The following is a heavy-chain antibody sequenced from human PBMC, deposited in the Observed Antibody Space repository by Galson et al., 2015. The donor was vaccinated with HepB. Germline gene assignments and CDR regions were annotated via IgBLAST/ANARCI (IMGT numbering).Heavy chain of an antibody. CDR1: GYTFTSYA. D-gene: IGHD1-26*01. Sequence: CKASGYTFTSYALHWVRQAPGQRLEWMGWINAGNGNTKYSQKFQGRVTITRDTSASTAYMELSSLRSEDTAVYYCARDRVVGATSGYFDYWGQGTLVTVSS. V-gene: IGHV1-3*01. J-gene: IGHJ4*02. CDR2: INAGNGNT. CDR3: ARDRVVGATSGYFDY.